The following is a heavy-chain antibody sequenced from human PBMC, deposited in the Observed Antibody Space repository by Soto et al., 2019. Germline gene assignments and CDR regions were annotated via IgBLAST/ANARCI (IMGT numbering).Heavy chain of an antibody. J-gene: IGHJ6*04. Sequence: GGSLRLSCAASGFTFSSYAMSWVRQTPGKGLEWVSGMSGSGGTIYYADSVKGRFTISRDNSKNTLYLQMNSLRAEDTAVYYCAKDSLYYDVWINYLGMDVWGKGTTVTVSS. CDR2: MSGSGGTI. V-gene: IGHV3-23*01. CDR1: GFTFSSYA. CDR3: AKDSLYYDVWINYLGMDV. D-gene: IGHD3-3*01.